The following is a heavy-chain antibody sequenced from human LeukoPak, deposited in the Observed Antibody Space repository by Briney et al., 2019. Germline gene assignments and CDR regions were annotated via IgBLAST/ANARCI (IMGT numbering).Heavy chain of an antibody. V-gene: IGHV1-46*01. D-gene: IGHD6-19*01. CDR3: ARGDTYSSGWYDS. CDR2: IYPRDGST. J-gene: IGHJ5*02. CDR1: GYSFTSNY. Sequence: GASVKVSCKVSGYSFTSNYIHWVRQAPGQGLEWMGMIYPRDGSTSYAQRFQGRVTMTRDTSTSTVYMELSSLRSEDTAVYYCARGDTYSSGWYDSWGQGTLVTVSS.